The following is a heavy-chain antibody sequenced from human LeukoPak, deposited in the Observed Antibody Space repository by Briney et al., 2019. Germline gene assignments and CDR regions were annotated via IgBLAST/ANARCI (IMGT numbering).Heavy chain of an antibody. CDR3: ARAVSCSSTSCYTYFQH. CDR1: GGSISSYY. Sequence: SETLSLTCTVSGGSISSYYWSWIRQPAGKGLEWIGRIYTSGSTNYNPSLKSRVTMSVDTSKNQCTLKLSSVTAADTAVYYCARAVSCSSTSCYTYFQHWGQGTLVTVSS. J-gene: IGHJ1*01. CDR2: IYTSGST. D-gene: IGHD2-2*02. V-gene: IGHV4-4*07.